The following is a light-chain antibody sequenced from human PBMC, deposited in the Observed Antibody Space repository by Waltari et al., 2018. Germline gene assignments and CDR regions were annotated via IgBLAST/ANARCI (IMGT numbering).Light chain of an antibody. CDR3: QQRSNWPGT. CDR1: HSVGSH. CDR2: DAS. V-gene: IGKV3-11*01. Sequence: ENLLTQSPATLSLSPGERATLSCRASHSVGSHLAWYQQKPGQAPRLLIYDASNRATGIPARFSGSGSETDFTLTISGVEPEDFAVYYCQQRSNWPGTFGPGTKVDIK. J-gene: IGKJ3*01.